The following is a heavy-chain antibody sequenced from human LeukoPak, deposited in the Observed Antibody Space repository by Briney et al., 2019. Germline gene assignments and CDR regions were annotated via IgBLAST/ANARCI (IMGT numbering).Heavy chain of an antibody. CDR2: IYYSGNT. D-gene: IGHD3-16*01. Sequence: PSETLSLTCTVSGYSISSVVYYWTWIRQDPGKGLEWIGYIYYSGNTFYNPALKSRATISVDTSKNQFSLTLSSVTAADTAVYYCARVETTMIRYWGQGTLVAVSS. CDR3: ARVETTMIRY. J-gene: IGHJ4*02. CDR1: GYSISSVVYY. V-gene: IGHV4-31*03.